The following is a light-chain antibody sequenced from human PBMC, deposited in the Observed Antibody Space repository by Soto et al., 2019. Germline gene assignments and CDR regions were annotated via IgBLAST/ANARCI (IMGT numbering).Light chain of an antibody. CDR3: QQYSNWPIT. CDR1: QSVSSN. Sequence: EIVMTQSPANLSVSPGERATLSCRASQSVSSNLAWYQQKPGQAPRLLIYGASTRATGIPARFSGSGSETEFTLTISGLQSEDFAVYHCQQYSNWPITFGQGTRLEIK. V-gene: IGKV3-15*01. J-gene: IGKJ5*01. CDR2: GAS.